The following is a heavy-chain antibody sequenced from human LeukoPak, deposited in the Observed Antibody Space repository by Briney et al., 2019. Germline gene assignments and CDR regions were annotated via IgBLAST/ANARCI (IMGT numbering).Heavy chain of an antibody. CDR3: AKDLSAFTMVRGDYYGMDV. CDR1: GFTFSSYA. CDR2: ISGSGGST. J-gene: IGHJ6*02. V-gene: IGHV3-23*01. Sequence: AGGSLRLSCAASGFTFSSYAMSWVRQAPGKGLEWVSAISGSGGSTYYADSVKGRFTISRDNSKNTLYLQMSSLRAEDTAVYYCAKDLSAFTMVRGDYYGMDVWGQGTTVTVSS. D-gene: IGHD3-10*01.